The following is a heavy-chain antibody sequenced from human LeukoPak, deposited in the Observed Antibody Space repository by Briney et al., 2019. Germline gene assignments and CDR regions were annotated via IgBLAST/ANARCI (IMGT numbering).Heavy chain of an antibody. D-gene: IGHD3-9*01. Sequence: GGSLRLSCAASGFTFSSYWMSWVRQAPGKGLEWVSGISLDGATTYYAGSVEGRFTISRDNSKNTLYLQMNSLRADDTAIYYCVKDHGWLLYSWGQGTLVTVSS. CDR3: VKDHGWLLYS. V-gene: IGHV3-23*01. J-gene: IGHJ4*02. CDR1: GFTFSSYW. CDR2: ISLDGATT.